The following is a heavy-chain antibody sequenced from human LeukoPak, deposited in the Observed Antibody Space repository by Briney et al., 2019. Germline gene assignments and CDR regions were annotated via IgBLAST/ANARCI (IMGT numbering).Heavy chain of an antibody. D-gene: IGHD6-13*01. CDR3: ARIRREAAADYFYYYGMDV. CDR1: GFSLTTTGVC. V-gene: IGHV2-70*01. Sequence: SGPALVKPTQTLTLTCTFSGFSLTTTGVCVTWIRQPPGKALEWLALIDWDDDKCYSTSLKTRLTISKDTSKNQVVLTMTKMDPVDTATYYCARIRREAAADYFYYYGMDVWGKGTTVTVSS. J-gene: IGHJ6*04. CDR2: IDWDDDK.